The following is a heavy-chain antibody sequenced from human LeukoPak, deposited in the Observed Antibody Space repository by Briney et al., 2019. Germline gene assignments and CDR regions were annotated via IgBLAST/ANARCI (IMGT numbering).Heavy chain of an antibody. D-gene: IGHD2-2*02. V-gene: IGHV3-30*02. CDR3: VKGGYCSSTICYNLGWFDP. J-gene: IGHJ5*02. CDR2: IRFDGSSK. Sequence: TGGSLRLSCAASGFTFSSFGMHWVRQAPGKGLEWVAFIRFDGSSKNYADSVKGRFTISRDNSKNTLYLEMNSLRAEDTAVYCCVKGGYCSSTICYNLGWFDPWGQGTLVTVSS. CDR1: GFTFSSFG.